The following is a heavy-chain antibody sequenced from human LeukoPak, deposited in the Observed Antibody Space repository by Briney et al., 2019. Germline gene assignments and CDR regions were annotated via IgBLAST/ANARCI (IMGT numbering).Heavy chain of an antibody. J-gene: IGHJ4*02. CDR3: AKGADIVVVPAVDDY. D-gene: IGHD2-2*01. V-gene: IGHV3-53*01. Sequence: GGSLRLSCAASGFSVSINYMSWVRQAPGKGLEWVSVIYSGGTYYADSVKGRFTTSTDNSENTLHLQMNSLRDEDTAVYYCAKGADIVVVPAVDDYWGQGTLVTVSS. CDR1: GFSVSINY. CDR2: IYSGGT.